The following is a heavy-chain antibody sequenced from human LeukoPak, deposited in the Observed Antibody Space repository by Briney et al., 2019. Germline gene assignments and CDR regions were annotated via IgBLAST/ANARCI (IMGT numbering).Heavy chain of an antibody. CDR3: AKAYCSSLSSYNHYYYYYMDV. CDR1: GFTFDDYG. CDR2: INWNGGST. D-gene: IGHD2-15*01. J-gene: IGHJ6*03. V-gene: IGHV3-20*04. Sequence: SPGGSLRLXCAASGFTFDDYGMSWVRQAPGKGLEWVSGINWNGGSTGYADSVKGRFTISRDNAKNSLFLQMNSLRAEDTAMYYCAKAYCSSLSSYNHYYYYYMDVWGKGTTVTVSS.